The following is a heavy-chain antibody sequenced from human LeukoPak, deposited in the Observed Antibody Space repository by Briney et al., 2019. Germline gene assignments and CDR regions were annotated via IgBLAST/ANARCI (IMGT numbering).Heavy chain of an antibody. D-gene: IGHD6-13*01. CDR3: ARDLAGPEGDY. CDR1: GFTFSSYE. V-gene: IGHV3-48*03. CDR2: ISSSGSTI. J-gene: IGHJ4*02. Sequence: GGSLRLSCAASGFTFSSYEMNWVRQAPGKGLEWVSYISSSGSTICYADSVKGRFTISRDNAKNSLYLQMNSLRAEDTAVYYCARDLAGPEGDYWGQGTLVTVSS.